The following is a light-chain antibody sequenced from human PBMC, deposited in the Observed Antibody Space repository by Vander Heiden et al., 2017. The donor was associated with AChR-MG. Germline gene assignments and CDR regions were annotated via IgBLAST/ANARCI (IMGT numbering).Light chain of an antibody. V-gene: IGLV1-40*01. CDR3: QSYDSSLSVVV. J-gene: IGLJ2*01. Sequence: QSVLTQPPSVSASPGARVPISCTWGRPNIRATYDVHWYQQVPGTAPKLLIYGNSNRPSGVPDRFSGSKAGTSASLAITGLQAEDEADYYCQSYDSSLSVVVFGGGNKLTVL. CDR1: RPNIRATYD. CDR2: GNS.